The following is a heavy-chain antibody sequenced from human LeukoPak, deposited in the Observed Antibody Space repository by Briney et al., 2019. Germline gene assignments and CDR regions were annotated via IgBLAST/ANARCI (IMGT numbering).Heavy chain of an antibody. CDR3: AREPLYYYGSGTLPGLFDY. V-gene: IGHV3-21*01. CDR2: ISSSSSYI. D-gene: IGHD3-10*01. CDR1: GFTFSIYS. Sequence: KPGGSLRLSCAASGFTFSIYSMNWVRQAPGKGLEWVSSISSSSSYIYYADSVKGRFTISRDNAKNSLYLQMNSLRAEDTAVYYCAREPLYYYGSGTLPGLFDYWGQGTLVTVSS. J-gene: IGHJ4*02.